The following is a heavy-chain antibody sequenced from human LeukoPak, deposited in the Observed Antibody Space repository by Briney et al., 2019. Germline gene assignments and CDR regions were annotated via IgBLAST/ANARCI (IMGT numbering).Heavy chain of an antibody. CDR3: ARSFSGNYYDYFDY. CDR2: ISSSGPTV. CDR1: GFTFSSYA. V-gene: IGHV3-48*01. J-gene: IGHJ4*02. Sequence: GGSLRLSCAASGFTFSSYAMSWVRQAPGKGLEWVSYISSSGPTVYYADSVKGRFTISRDNADLSLYLQMNSLRAEDTAVYYCARSFSGNYYDYFDYWGQGTLVTVSS. D-gene: IGHD1-26*01.